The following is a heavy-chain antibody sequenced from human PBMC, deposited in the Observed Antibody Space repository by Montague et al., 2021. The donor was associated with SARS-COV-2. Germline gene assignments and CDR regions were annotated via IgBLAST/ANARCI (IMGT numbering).Heavy chain of an antibody. J-gene: IGHJ4*02. V-gene: IGHV4-59*01. D-gene: IGHD3-22*01. Sequence: SETLSLTCTVSAATNSRYCLRLTRQSTRTALERTAYIYLSGSTNPNPFLKSRVTISVDTSTNQFSMKLSSVTASDTALYYCARYYYDSSGYYSTPVLDYWDQGSLISVS. CDR3: ARYYYDSSGYYSTPVLDY. CDR1: AATNSRYC. CDR2: IYLSGST.